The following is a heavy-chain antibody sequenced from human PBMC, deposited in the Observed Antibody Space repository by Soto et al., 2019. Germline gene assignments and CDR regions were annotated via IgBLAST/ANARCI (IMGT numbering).Heavy chain of an antibody. CDR2: ISGSGGST. D-gene: IGHD6-19*01. Sequence: GGSLRLSCAASGFTFSSYAMSWVRQAPGKGLEWVSAISGSGGSTYYADSVKGRFTISRDNSKHTLDLQMNSLRAEDTAVYYCAKDPHRLGGSPDYWGQGTLVTVSS. V-gene: IGHV3-23*01. CDR1: GFTFSSYA. J-gene: IGHJ4*02. CDR3: AKDPHRLGGSPDY.